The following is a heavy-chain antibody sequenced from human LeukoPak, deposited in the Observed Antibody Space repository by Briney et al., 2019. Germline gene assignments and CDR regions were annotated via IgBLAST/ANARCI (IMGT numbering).Heavy chain of an antibody. CDR2: IYHSGST. J-gene: IGHJ4*02. Sequence: PGGSLRLSCAASGFTFSSYSMNWVRQAPGKGLEWIGEIYHSGSTNYNPSLKSRVTISVDKSKNQFSLKLSSVTAADTAVYYCARCDGDFDYFDYWGQGTLVTVSS. CDR1: GFTFSSYSM. V-gene: IGHV4-4*02. D-gene: IGHD4-17*01. CDR3: ARCDGDFDYFDY.